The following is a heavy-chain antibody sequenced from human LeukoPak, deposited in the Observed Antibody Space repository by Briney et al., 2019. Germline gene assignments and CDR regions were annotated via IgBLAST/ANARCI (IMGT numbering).Heavy chain of an antibody. CDR3: ARRRWSSSSVIGY. CDR2: INHSGST. CDR1: GGSLSGYY. Sequence: SETLSLTCGVNGGSLSGYYWSWIRQGPTKELEWIGEINHSGSTNYNPSLQSRVTISVDTSKNQFYLNLESMTAADTAVYYCARRRWSSSSVIGYWGRGTRVTVST. D-gene: IGHD6-6*01. V-gene: IGHV4-34*01. J-gene: IGHJ4*02.